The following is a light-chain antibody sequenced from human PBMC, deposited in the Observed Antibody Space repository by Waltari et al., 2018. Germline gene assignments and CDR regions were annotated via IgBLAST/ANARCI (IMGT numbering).Light chain of an antibody. V-gene: IGKV1-9*01. Sequence: DIQLTQSPSFLSASVGDRVTITCRASQGISSYLAWYQQKPGKAPKLLIYAASTLQSGVPSRFSGSGSGTEFTLTISSLQFEDFATYYCQQLNSYPTFGGGTKVEIK. J-gene: IGKJ4*01. CDR3: QQLNSYPT. CDR2: AAS. CDR1: QGISSY.